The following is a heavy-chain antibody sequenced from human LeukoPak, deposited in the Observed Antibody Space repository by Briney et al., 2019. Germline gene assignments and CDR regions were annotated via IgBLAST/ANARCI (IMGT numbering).Heavy chain of an antibody. D-gene: IGHD3-9*01. CDR3: ARGRRRYFDSDAFDI. J-gene: IGHJ3*02. Sequence: PSETLSLTCAVYGGSFSGYYWSWLRQPPGKGLEWIGEINHSGSTNYNPSLKSRVTISVDTSKNQFSLKLSSVTAADTAVYYCARGRRRYFDSDAFDIWGQGTMVTVSS. CDR2: INHSGST. V-gene: IGHV4-34*01. CDR1: GGSFSGYY.